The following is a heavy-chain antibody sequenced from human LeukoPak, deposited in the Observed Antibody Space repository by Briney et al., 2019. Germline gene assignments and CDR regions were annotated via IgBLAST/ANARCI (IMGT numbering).Heavy chain of an antibody. V-gene: IGHV3-48*01. CDR2: ISSSSTI. CDR1: GFTFSSYS. D-gene: IGHD3-16*01. Sequence: GGSLRLSCAASGFTFSSYSMNWVRQAPGKGLEWVSYISSSSTIHYADSVKGRFTISRDNAKNSLYLQMNSLRAEDTAVYYCARDTFLGALGHDYWGQGTLVTVSS. CDR3: ARDTFLGALGHDY. J-gene: IGHJ4*02.